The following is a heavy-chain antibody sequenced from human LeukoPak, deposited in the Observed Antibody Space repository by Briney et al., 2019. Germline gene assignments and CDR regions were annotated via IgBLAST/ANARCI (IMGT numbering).Heavy chain of an antibody. CDR2: ISGSGGST. J-gene: IGHJ4*02. CDR1: GFTFSSYA. CDR3: AKTKVRGASTPYYFDY. V-gene: IGHV3-23*01. D-gene: IGHD3-10*01. Sequence: PGGSLRLSCAASGFTFSSYAMSWVRQAPGKGLEWVSAISGSGGSTYYADSVKGRFTISRDNSKNTLYLQMNSLRAEDTAVYYCAKTKVRGASTPYYFDYWGQGTLVTVSS.